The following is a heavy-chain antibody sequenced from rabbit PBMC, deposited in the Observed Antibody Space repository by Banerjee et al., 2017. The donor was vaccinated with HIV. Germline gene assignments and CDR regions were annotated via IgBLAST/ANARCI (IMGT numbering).Heavy chain of an antibody. CDR2: INTSSGNT. CDR1: GLDFSSSYW. Sequence: EESGGDLVKPAGSLTLTCRASGLDFSSSYWVCWVRQAPGKGLEWIACINTSSGNTVYARWAQRRFTISKPSATTVTLQMTSLPAAVSVSDFCARAAYGGGGYILWGQGPLVTVS. CDR3: ARAAYGGGGYIL. J-gene: IGHJ3*01. D-gene: IGHD8-1*01. V-gene: IGHV1S45*01.